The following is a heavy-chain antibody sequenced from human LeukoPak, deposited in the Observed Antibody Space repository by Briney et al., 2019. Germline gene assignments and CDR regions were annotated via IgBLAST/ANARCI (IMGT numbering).Heavy chain of an antibody. D-gene: IGHD4-11*01. CDR3: ARDFDYDAFDI. Sequence: SVKVSCKASGGTFSSYAISWVRQAPGQGLEWKGRIIPILGIANYAQKFQGRVTITADKSTSTAYMELSSLRSEDTAVYYCARDFDYDAFDIWGQGTMVTVSS. J-gene: IGHJ3*02. V-gene: IGHV1-69*04. CDR2: IIPILGIA. CDR1: GGTFSSYA.